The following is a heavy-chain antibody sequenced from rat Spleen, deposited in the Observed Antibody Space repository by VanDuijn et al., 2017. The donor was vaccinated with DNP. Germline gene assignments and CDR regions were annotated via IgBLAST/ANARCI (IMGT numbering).Heavy chain of an antibody. V-gene: IGHV5-19*01. CDR2: ISPSGGNT. CDR3: ARGSGTYYWYFDF. CDR1: GFTFSNYG. J-gene: IGHJ1*01. Sequence: EVQLVGSGGGLVQPGRSLKLSCAASGFTFSNYGMHWIRQAPTKGPEWVASISPSGGNTYYPDSVKGRFTISRDNAESSLYLQMNSLKSEDTATYYCARGSGTYYWYFDFWGPGTMVTVSS. D-gene: IGHD4-4*01.